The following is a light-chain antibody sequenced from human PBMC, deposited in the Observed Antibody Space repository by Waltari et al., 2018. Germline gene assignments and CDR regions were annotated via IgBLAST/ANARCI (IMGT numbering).Light chain of an antibody. J-gene: IGLJ3*02. CDR2: RHN. V-gene: IGLV1-47*01. CDR3: AAWDDSLSGWV. CDR1: RPNIGINY. Sequence: QSVLPPLPSAPGTPGPTVTISCSGSRPNIGINYVYWYQQFPGTAPQLLIYRHNQRPSGVPDRFSGSKSGTSASLAISGLRSEDGADYYCAAWDDSLSGWVFCGGTKLTVL.